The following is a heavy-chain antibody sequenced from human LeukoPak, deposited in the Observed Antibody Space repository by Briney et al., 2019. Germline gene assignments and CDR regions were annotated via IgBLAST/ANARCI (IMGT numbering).Heavy chain of an antibody. CDR3: ARDQTPATYYYDSSGYPSWFDP. CDR2: INPNSGGT. V-gene: IGHV1-2*02. D-gene: IGHD3-22*01. Sequence: ASVKVSCKASGYTFTGYYMHWVRQAPGQGLEWMGWINPNSGGTNYAQKFQGRVTMTRDTSISTAYMELSRLRSDDTAVYYCARDQTPATYYYDSSGYPSWFDPWGQGTLVTVSS. J-gene: IGHJ5*02. CDR1: GYTFTGYY.